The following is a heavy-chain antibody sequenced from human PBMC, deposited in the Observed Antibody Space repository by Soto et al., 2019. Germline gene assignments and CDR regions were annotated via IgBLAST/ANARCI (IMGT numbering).Heavy chain of an antibody. CDR1: GGSVSSGSYY. V-gene: IGHV4-61*01. J-gene: IGHJ6*02. CDR3: ARDSPYPLITMVHEGYNGMDV. CDR2: IYYSGST. Sequence: SETLSLTCTVSGGSVSSGSYYWSWIRQPPGKGLEWIGYIYYSGSTNYNPSLKSRVTISVDTSKNQFSLKLSSVTAADTAVYYCARDSPYPLITMVHEGYNGMDVWGQGTTVTVSS. D-gene: IGHD3-10*01.